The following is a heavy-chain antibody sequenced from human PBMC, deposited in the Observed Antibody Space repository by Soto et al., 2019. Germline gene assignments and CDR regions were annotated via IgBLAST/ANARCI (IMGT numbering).Heavy chain of an antibody. Sequence: PSETLSLTCAVYGGSFSGYYWSWIRQPPGKGLEWIGEINHSGSTNYNPSLKSRVTISVDTSKNQFSLKLSSVTAADTAVYYCARARYSYGERAFDIWGQGTMVTV. CDR3: ARARYSYGERAFDI. D-gene: IGHD5-18*01. J-gene: IGHJ3*02. V-gene: IGHV4-34*01. CDR1: GGSFSGYY. CDR2: INHSGST.